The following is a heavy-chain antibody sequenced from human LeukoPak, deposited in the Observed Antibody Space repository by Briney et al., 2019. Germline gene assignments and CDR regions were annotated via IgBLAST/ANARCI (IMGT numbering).Heavy chain of an antibody. CDR3: AKDPIYYDSSGYLN. J-gene: IGHJ4*02. Sequence: GGSLRLSCSASGFTFTSYDLHWVRQAPGKGLEWVAVVSHDGSHKYYADSVKGRFSISRDNSKNMLYLHMNSLRAEDTALYYCAKDPIYYDSSGYLNWGQGTLATVSS. CDR2: VSHDGSHK. D-gene: IGHD3-22*01. CDR1: GFTFTSYD. V-gene: IGHV3-30*18.